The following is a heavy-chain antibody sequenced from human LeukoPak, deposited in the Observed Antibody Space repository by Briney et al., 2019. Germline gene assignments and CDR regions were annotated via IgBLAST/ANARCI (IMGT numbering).Heavy chain of an antibody. D-gene: IGHD3-3*01. CDR3: ARRGALDFWSGYYAFGSWFDP. CDR1: GGSISSSSYY. J-gene: IGHJ5*02. V-gene: IGHV4-39*01. CDR2: IYYSGRT. Sequence: SETLFLTCTVSGGSISSSSYYWGWIRQPPGEGLEWLGNIYYSGRTYYNPSLKSRVTISVDTSKNQFSLNLSSVTAADTAVYYCARRGALDFWSGYYAFGSWFDPWGQGTLVTVSS.